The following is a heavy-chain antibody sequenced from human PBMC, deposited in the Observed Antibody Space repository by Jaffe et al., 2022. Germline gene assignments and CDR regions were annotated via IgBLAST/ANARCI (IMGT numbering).Heavy chain of an antibody. CDR2: ISSSSSYI. CDR3: ARDPEYSGYAERGYFDL. V-gene: IGHV3-21*01. D-gene: IGHD5-12*01. Sequence: EVQLVESGGGLVKPGGSLRLSCAASGFTFSSYSMNWVRQAPGKGLEWVSSISSSSSYIYYADSVKGRFTISRDNAKNSLYLQMNSLRAEDTAVYYCARDPEYSGYAERGYFDLWGRGTLVTVSS. J-gene: IGHJ2*01. CDR1: GFTFSSYS.